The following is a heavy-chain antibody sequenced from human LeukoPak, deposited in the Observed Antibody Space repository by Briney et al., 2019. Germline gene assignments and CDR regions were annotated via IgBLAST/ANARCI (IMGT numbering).Heavy chain of an antibody. CDR1: GGSISSYY. J-gene: IGHJ4*02. CDR2: INYSGST. D-gene: IGHD5-18*01. Sequence: SETLSLTCTVSGGSISSYYWSWIRQPPGKGLEWIGYINYSGSTNYNPSLKSRVTISVDTSKNQFSLKLSSVTAADTAVYYCAGRGYSYGNDDYWGQGTLVTVSS. CDR3: AGRGYSYGNDDY. V-gene: IGHV4-59*01.